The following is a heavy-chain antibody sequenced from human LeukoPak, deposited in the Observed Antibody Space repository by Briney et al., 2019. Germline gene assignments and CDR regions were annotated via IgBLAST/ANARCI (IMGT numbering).Heavy chain of an antibody. J-gene: IGHJ4*02. CDR3: ARGSKSYGDYIRSRIHYFDY. V-gene: IGHV3-23*01. D-gene: IGHD4-17*01. Sequence: GGSQRLSCAASGFTFSNCAMSWVRQAPGKGLEWVSTITGSASSTYDADSVKGRFTISRDNSKNTLYLQMNSLRAEDTAVYYCARGSKSYGDYIRSRIHYFDYWGQGTLVTVSS. CDR1: GFTFSNCA. CDR2: ITGSASST.